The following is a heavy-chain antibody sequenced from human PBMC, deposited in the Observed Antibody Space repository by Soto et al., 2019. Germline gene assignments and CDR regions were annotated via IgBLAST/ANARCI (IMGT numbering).Heavy chain of an antibody. CDR1: GFTFSSYG. V-gene: IGHV3-33*01. J-gene: IGHJ6*02. Sequence: LRLSCAASGFTFSSYGMHWVRQAPGKGLEWVAVIWYDGSNKYYADSVKGRFTISRDNSKNTLYLQMNSLRAEDTAVYYCASSGADYYYYGMDVWGQGTTVTVSS. CDR3: ASSGADYYYYGMDV. CDR2: IWYDGSNK. D-gene: IGHD4-17*01.